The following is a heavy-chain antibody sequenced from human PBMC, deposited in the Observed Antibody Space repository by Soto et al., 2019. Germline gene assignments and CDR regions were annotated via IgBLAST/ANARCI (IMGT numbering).Heavy chain of an antibody. V-gene: IGHV4-39*01. Sequence: SSETLSLTCTVSGGSISSSSYYWGWIRQPPGKGLEWIGSIYYSGSTYYNPSLKSRVTISVDTSKNQFSLKLSSVTAADTAVYYCARLQWVTMVRGVITDQEYYFDYWGQGTLVTVSS. CDR3: ARLQWVTMVRGVITDQEYYFDY. CDR1: GGSISSSSYY. J-gene: IGHJ4*02. CDR2: IYYSGST. D-gene: IGHD3-10*01.